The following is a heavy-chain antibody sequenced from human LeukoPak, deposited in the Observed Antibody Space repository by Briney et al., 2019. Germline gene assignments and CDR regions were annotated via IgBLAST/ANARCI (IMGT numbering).Heavy chain of an antibody. V-gene: IGHV3-64*01. CDR2: ISSNGGST. Sequence: GGTLRLSCAASGFTFSSYAMHWVRQAPGKGLEYVSAISSNGGSTYYANSVKGRFTISRDNSKNTLYLQMRSLRAEDMAVYYCARDRSSSYYYYYYMDVWGKGTTVTISS. CDR3: ARDRSSSYYYYYYMDV. D-gene: IGHD6-13*01. CDR1: GFTFSSYA. J-gene: IGHJ6*03.